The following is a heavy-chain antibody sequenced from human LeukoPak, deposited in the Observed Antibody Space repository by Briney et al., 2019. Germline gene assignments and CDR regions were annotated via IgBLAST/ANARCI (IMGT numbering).Heavy chain of an antibody. Sequence: PQTLSLTCTVSGGSISSGGYYWSWIRQHPGKGLEWIGYIYYSGSTYYNPSLKSRVTISVDTSKNQFSLKLSSVTAADTAVYYCARGGPIVVVVAATGDAFDIWGQGTMVTVSS. CDR2: IYYSGST. J-gene: IGHJ3*02. V-gene: IGHV4-31*03. CDR3: ARGGPIVVVVAATGDAFDI. CDR1: GGSISSGGYY. D-gene: IGHD2-15*01.